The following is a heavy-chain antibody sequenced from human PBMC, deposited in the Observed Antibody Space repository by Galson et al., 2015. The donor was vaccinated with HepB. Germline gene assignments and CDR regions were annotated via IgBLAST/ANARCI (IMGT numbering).Heavy chain of an antibody. D-gene: IGHD3-22*01. J-gene: IGHJ6*03. CDR2: ISGSGGST. CDR3: AKDAITMIVHYYYYYMDV. Sequence: SLRLSCAASGFTFSSYAMSWVRQAPGKGLEWVSAISGSGGSTYYADSVKGRFTISRDNSKNTLYLQMNSLRAEDTAVYYCAKDAITMIVHYYYYYMDVWGKGTTVTVSS. CDR1: GFTFSSYA. V-gene: IGHV3-23*01.